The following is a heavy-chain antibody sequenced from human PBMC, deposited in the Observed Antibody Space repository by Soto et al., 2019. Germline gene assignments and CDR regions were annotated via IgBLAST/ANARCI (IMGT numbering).Heavy chain of an antibody. CDR2: ISGGAGDT. CDR3: AKSSRITLVRGVTDY. D-gene: IGHD3-10*01. CDR1: GFAFSNYA. V-gene: IGHV3-23*01. Sequence: LRLSCAASGFAFSNYAMNWVRQAPGKGLEWVSAISGGAGDTYYADSVKGRFTISRDNSKNTLYLQMKSLRAEDTAVYYCAKSSRITLVRGVTDYWGQGTLVTVSS. J-gene: IGHJ4*02.